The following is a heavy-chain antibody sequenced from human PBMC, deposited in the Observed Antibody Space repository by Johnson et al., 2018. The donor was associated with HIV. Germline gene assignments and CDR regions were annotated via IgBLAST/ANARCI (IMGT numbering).Heavy chain of an antibody. CDR2: ISYDGSNK. Sequence: QVQLVESGGGVVQPGRSVRLSCAASGLSFSSYGMEWVRQAPGKGLEWVAVISYDGSNKYYADSVKGRFTISRDNSKNTLFLQMNSLRAEDTAVYFCAKVHIAARWSDAFDIWGQGTMVTVSS. CDR1: GLSFSSYG. D-gene: IGHD6-6*01. CDR3: AKVHIAARWSDAFDI. J-gene: IGHJ3*02. V-gene: IGHV3-30*19.